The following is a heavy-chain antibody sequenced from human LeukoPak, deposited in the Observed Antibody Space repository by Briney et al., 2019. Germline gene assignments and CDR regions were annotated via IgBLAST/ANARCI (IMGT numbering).Heavy chain of an antibody. CDR1: GYTFTSYD. CDR3: ARGSAVLPAVTYYYYMDV. Sequence: VASVKVSCKASGYTFTSYDINWVRQATGQGLEWMGWMNPNSDNTGYAQKFQGRVTMTRNTSISTAYMELSSLRSEDTAVYYCARGSAVLPAVTYYYYMDVWGKGTTVTVSS. V-gene: IGHV1-8*01. CDR2: MNPNSDNT. J-gene: IGHJ6*03. D-gene: IGHD2-2*01.